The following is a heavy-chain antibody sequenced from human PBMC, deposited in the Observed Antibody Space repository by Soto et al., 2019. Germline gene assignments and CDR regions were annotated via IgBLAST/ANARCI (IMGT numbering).Heavy chain of an antibody. CDR2: ISSSGSTI. CDR1: GFTFSSYE. V-gene: IGHV3-48*03. Sequence: EVQLVESGGGLVQPGGSLRLSCAASGFTFSSYEMNWVRQAPGKGLEWVSYISSSGSTIYYADSVKGRFTISRDNAKNSLYLQMNSLRAEDTAVYYCARDLQIRYYDFWSGYYTGYYYGMDVWGQGTTVTVSS. CDR3: ARDLQIRYYDFWSGYYTGYYYGMDV. D-gene: IGHD3-3*01. J-gene: IGHJ6*02.